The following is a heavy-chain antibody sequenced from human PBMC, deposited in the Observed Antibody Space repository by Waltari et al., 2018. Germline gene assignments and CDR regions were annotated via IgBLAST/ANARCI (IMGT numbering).Heavy chain of an antibody. J-gene: IGHJ4*02. CDR3: ARDGPYSSGWLFDY. D-gene: IGHD6-19*01. V-gene: IGHV3-30-3*01. CDR2: ISYDGINK. Sequence: QVQLVESGGGVVQPGRSLRLSCAASGFTFSRHAMQGVRPAPGKGREWVADISYDGINKYYADSVKGRFTISRDNSKNTLYLQMNSLRAEDTAVYYCARDGPYSSGWLFDYWGQGTLVTVSS. CDR1: GFTFSRHA.